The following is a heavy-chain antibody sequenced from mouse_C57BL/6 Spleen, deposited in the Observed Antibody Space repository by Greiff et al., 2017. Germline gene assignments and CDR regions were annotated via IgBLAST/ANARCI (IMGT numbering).Heavy chain of an antibody. CDR1: GYTFTSYW. Sequence: VQLQQPGPELVKPGASVKLSCKASGYTFTSYWMHWVKQRPGQGLEWIGNINPSNGGTNYNEKFKSKATLTVDKSSSTAYMQLSSLTSEDSAVYYCHYYDYDKGYAMDYWGQGTSVTVSS. D-gene: IGHD2-4*01. CDR3: HYYDYDKGYAMDY. V-gene: IGHV1-53*01. CDR2: INPSNGGT. J-gene: IGHJ4*01.